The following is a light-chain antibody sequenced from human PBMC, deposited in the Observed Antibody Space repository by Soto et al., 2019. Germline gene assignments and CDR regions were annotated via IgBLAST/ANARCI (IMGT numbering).Light chain of an antibody. CDR1: QSISTY. J-gene: IGKJ2*01. V-gene: IGKV1-39*01. Sequence: DIQMTQSPSSLSASVGDRVTITCRASQSISTYGNWYQQKPGKAPKLLIYAASSLQSGVPSRFSGSGSGPDFTLTITSLQPEDFATYYCQQSYSTPYTFGQGTKLEIK. CDR2: AAS. CDR3: QQSYSTPYT.